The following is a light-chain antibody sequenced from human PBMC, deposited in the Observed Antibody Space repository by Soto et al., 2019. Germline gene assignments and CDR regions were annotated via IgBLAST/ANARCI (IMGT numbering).Light chain of an antibody. J-gene: IGKJ5*01. CDR2: KAS. V-gene: IGKV1-5*03. CDR1: QTISSW. CDR3: QHYNSYSEA. Sequence: EIQMTQSPSTLSGSVGDRVTITCRVSQTISSWLAGYQQKPGKAPKLLIYKASTLKSGVPSRFSGSGSGTEFTLTISSLQPDDFATYYCQHYNSYSEAFGQGTRLENK.